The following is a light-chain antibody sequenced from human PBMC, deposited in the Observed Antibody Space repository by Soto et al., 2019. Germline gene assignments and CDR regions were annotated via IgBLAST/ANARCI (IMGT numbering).Light chain of an antibody. J-gene: IGLJ3*02. Sequence: QSVLTQPPSVSGAPGQRVTISCTGSRSNIGAGYDVHWYQQLPATATKLLIYGTNNRPSGVPDRFSGSKSGMSASLAITGRQASDDANYYCRSYGNSLRGSRVFGGGTQLTVL. CDR1: RSNIGAGYD. CDR2: GTN. V-gene: IGLV1-40*01. CDR3: RSYGNSLRGSRV.